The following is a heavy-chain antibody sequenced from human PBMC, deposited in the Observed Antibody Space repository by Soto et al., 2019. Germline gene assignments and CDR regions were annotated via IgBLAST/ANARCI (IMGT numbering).Heavy chain of an antibody. CDR2: TKNKLTT. D-gene: IGHD6-19*01. V-gene: IGHV3-72*01. CDR1: GFSFRDHF. Sequence: EVQVVESGGGLVQPGGSLRLSCAAFGFSFRDHFMDWVRQAPGKGLEWVARTKNKLTTDYAASVAGRFTISRGDSENSLYLQMFGLKTEDTAVHYCASPQRTNSGWSYYWGQGALVTVSS. CDR3: ASPQRTNSGWSYY. J-gene: IGHJ4*02.